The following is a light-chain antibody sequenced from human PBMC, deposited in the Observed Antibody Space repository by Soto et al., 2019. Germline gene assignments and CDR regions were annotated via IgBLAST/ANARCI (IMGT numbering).Light chain of an antibody. CDR1: QSISDT. V-gene: IGKV3-15*01. CDR2: SAS. J-gene: IGKJ1*01. Sequence: ELVMTQSPATLSVSPGGRATLSCRASQSISDTLAWYQQKPGQAPRLLIYSASRGATGFPARFGGSGSGTDVTLTISSLQSEDFAVYYCQQYNTWPWTFGQGTKVDIK. CDR3: QQYNTWPWT.